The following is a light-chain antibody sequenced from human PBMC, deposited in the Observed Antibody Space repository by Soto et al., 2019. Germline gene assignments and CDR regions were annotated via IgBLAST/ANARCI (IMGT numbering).Light chain of an antibody. CDR2: EAS. CDR1: QDITND. Sequence: DIQMTQSTSSLSASVGDRVTITCQASQDITNDLNWYQQKPGKAPKVLIYEASNLKTGVPSRFSGSGSGTDFTFTISSLQPEDIATYFCQRYDNVPLTFGGWTKVEIK. CDR3: QRYDNVPLT. V-gene: IGKV1-33*01. J-gene: IGKJ4*01.